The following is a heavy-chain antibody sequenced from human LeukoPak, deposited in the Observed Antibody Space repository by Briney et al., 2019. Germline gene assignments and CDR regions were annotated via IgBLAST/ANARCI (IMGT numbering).Heavy chain of an antibody. CDR1: GFTFRGYE. CDR3: ARDISPYYYDSSGYYYDAFDI. D-gene: IGHD3-22*01. CDR2: ISSSGYTI. J-gene: IGHJ3*02. Sequence: GGSLRLSCEASGFTFRGYEMNWVRQAPGKGLEWVSYISSSGYTIYYADSVKGRFTISRDNAKNSLDLQMNSLRAEDKAVYYCARDISPYYYDSSGYYYDAFDIWGQGTMVTVSS. V-gene: IGHV3-48*03.